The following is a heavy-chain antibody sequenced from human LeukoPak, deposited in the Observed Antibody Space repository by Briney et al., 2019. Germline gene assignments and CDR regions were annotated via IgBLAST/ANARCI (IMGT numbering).Heavy chain of an antibody. CDR3: AREHIVVVIRAFDI. J-gene: IGHJ3*02. Sequence: GGSLRLSCAASGFTFSSYWMSWVRQAPGKGLEWVANIKQDGSEKYYVDSVKGRFTISRDNAKNSLYLQMNSLRAEDTAVYYCAREHIVVVIRAFDIWGQGTMVTVSS. V-gene: IGHV3-7*01. CDR1: GFTFSSYW. D-gene: IGHD2-21*01. CDR2: IKQDGSEK.